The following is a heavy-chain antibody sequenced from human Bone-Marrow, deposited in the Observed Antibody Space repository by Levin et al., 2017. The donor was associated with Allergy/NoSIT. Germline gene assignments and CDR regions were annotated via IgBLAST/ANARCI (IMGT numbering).Heavy chain of an antibody. CDR3: AKAGTTVMLDYSYLDV. D-gene: IGHD4-17*01. J-gene: IGHJ6*03. V-gene: IGHV3-23*01. CDR2: LDGSSGKT. CDR1: GFIFADYA. Sequence: GGSLRLSCRISGFIFADYAMNWVRQAPGRGLEWVSSLDGSSGKTHYADSVKGRFTISREYSKNTLFLPMNSLRVEDTARYYCAKAGTTVMLDYSYLDVWGEGTAVTVSS.